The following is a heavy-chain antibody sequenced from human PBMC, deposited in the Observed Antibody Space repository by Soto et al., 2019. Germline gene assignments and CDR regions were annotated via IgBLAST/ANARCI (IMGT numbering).Heavy chain of an antibody. D-gene: IGHD2-21*01. J-gene: IGHJ6*02. CDR2: IYYSGST. CDR3: ARDGPPGEILYGMDV. Sequence: PSGSLYLTFTVSVGSVCSGRYYWSWIRQPPGKGLEWIGYIYYSGSTNYNPSLKSRVTISVDTSKNQFSLKLSSVTAADTAVYCCARDGPPGEILYGMDVWGQGTTVNV. V-gene: IGHV4-61*01. CDR1: VGSVCSGRYY.